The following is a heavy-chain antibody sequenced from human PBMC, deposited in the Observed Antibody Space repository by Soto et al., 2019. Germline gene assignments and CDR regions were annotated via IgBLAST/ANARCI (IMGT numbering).Heavy chain of an antibody. CDR3: ARVRSSCGYYYGS. V-gene: IGHV1-46*01. Sequence: ASVNVSCEASGYTFTSYDMHWVRQAPGQGLEWMGIINPSGGGTSYAQKFQGRVTMTRDTSTSTVCMELSSLRSEDTAVYYCARVRSSCGYYYGSWGQATPVTVSS. CDR1: GYTFTSYD. J-gene: IGHJ5*02. CDR2: INPSGGGT. D-gene: IGHD3-22*01.